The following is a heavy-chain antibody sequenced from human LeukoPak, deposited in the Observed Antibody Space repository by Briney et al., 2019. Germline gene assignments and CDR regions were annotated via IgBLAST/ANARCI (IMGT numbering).Heavy chain of an antibody. Sequence: GGSLRRSCAASGFTFSDYYMSWIRQAPGKGLEGFSYISSSGSTIYYADSVKGRFTISRDNAKNSLELQMNSLRAEDTAAYYSARALFGEFIDYWGQGTLVTVSS. CDR1: GFTFSDYY. V-gene: IGHV3-11*01. D-gene: IGHD3-10*02. J-gene: IGHJ4*02. CDR2: ISSSGSTI. CDR3: ARALFGEFIDY.